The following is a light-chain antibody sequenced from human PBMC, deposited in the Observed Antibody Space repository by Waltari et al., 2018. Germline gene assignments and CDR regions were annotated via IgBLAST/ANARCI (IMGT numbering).Light chain of an antibody. CDR1: SATLHSNF. Sequence: NFLLTQPHSVSASPGKTVTISCTRSSATLHSNFVTWYQQRPGSSPSMIIYEDNKRPSGVPDRFSGSIDSSSNSASLTISGLKTEDEADYYCQSYDTNIRVFGGGTKLTVL. CDR3: QSYDTNIRV. V-gene: IGLV6-57*01. CDR2: EDN. J-gene: IGLJ3*02.